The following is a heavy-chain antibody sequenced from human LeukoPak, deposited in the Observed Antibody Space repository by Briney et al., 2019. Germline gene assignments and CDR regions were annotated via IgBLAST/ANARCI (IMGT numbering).Heavy chain of an antibody. V-gene: IGHV3-15*01. CDR3: TTFYHEYSPY. CDR2: IKSNADGGTP. D-gene: IGHD2/OR15-2a*01. CDR1: GFSFMNAW. Sequence: GGSLRLSCAASGFSFMNAWMIWVRQAPGKGLEWVGRIKSNADGGTPDYAARARGRFTISRDDSKNTLYLQMNSLKTEDTAVYYCTTFYHEYSPYWGRGTLVTVSS. J-gene: IGHJ4*02.